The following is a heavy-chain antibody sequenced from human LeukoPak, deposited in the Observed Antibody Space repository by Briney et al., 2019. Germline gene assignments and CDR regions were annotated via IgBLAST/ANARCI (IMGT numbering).Heavy chain of an antibody. CDR1: GFTFSSYS. CDR3: AKDRGIISDY. Sequence: GGSLRLSCAASGFTFSSYSMNWVRQAPGKGLEWVSSISSSSSYIYYADSVKGRFTISRDNSKNTLYLQMNSLRAEDTAVYYCAKDRGIISDYWGQGTLVTVSS. J-gene: IGHJ4*02. D-gene: IGHD3-10*01. CDR2: ISSSSSYI. V-gene: IGHV3-21*04.